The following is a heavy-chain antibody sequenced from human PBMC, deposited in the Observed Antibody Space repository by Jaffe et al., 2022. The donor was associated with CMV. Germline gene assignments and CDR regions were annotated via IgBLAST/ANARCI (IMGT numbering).Heavy chain of an antibody. Sequence: EVQLVESGGGLVQPGGSLRLSCAASGFTFSSYAMSWVRQAPGKGLEWVSAISGSGGSTYYADSVKGRFTISRDNSKNTLYLQMNSLRAEDTAVYYCASPYCGGDCSPGWYFDLWGRGTLVTVSS. CDR3: ASPYCGGDCSPGWYFDL. J-gene: IGHJ2*01. CDR2: ISGSGGST. CDR1: GFTFSSYA. D-gene: IGHD2-21*02. V-gene: IGHV3-23*04.